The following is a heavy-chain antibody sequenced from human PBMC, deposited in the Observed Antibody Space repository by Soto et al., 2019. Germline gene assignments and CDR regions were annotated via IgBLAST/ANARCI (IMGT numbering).Heavy chain of an antibody. J-gene: IGHJ4*02. Sequence: SETLSLTCAVSGGSISSSNWWSWVRQPPGKGLEWIGEIYHSGSTNYNPSLKSRVTIPVDKSKNQFSLKLSSVTAADTAVYYCAVGYCSSTSCYTRHFDYWGQGTLVTVSS. CDR1: GGSISSSNW. CDR2: IYHSGST. V-gene: IGHV4-4*02. D-gene: IGHD2-2*02. CDR3: AVGYCSSTSCYTRHFDY.